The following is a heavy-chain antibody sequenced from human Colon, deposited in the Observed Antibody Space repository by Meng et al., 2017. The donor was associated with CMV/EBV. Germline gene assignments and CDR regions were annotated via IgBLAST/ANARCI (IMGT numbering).Heavy chain of an antibody. V-gene: IGHV3-30-3*01. CDR3: ARGPDSGSDPRNYFYYGMDV. Sequence: GESLKISCAASGFTFSNYWMTWLRQAPGKGLEWVALISNDGSSQYYADSVKGRFTLSRDNAKNTLYLQMNGLRPDDTAVYYCARGPDSGSDPRNYFYYGMDVWGQGTTVTVSS. D-gene: IGHD3-10*01. CDR1: GFTFSNYW. CDR2: ISNDGSSQ. J-gene: IGHJ6*02.